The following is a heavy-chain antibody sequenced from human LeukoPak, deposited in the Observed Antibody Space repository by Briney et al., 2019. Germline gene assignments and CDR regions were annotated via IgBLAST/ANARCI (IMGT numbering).Heavy chain of an antibody. D-gene: IGHD7-27*01. CDR1: GYTFTGYY. Sequence: ASVKVSCKASGYTFTGYYMHWVRQAPGQGLKWMGWINPNSGGTNYAQKFQGRVTMTRDTSISTAYMELSRLRSDDTAVYYCARANWDISRARYYYYMDVWGKGTTVTVSS. CDR3: ARANWDISRARYYYYMDV. V-gene: IGHV1-2*02. J-gene: IGHJ6*03. CDR2: INPNSGGT.